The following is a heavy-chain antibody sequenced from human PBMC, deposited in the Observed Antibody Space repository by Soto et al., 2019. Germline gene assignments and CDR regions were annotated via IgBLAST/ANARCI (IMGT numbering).Heavy chain of an antibody. CDR2: IYYSGST. V-gene: IGHV4-39*01. CDR3: ARLEWVTGTEDPGNFDY. D-gene: IGHD1-7*01. CDR1: GGSISSSSYY. Sequence: SETLSLTCTVSGGSISSSSYYWGWIRQPPGKGLEWIGSIYYSGSTYYNPSLKSRVTISVDTSKNQFSLKLSSVTAADTAVYYCARLEWVTGTEDPGNFDYWGQGTLVTVSS. J-gene: IGHJ4*02.